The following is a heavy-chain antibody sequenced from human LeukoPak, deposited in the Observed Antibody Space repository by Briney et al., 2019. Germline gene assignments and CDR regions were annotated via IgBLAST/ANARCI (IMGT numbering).Heavy chain of an antibody. CDR2: ISYDGSNK. V-gene: IGHV3-30*18. J-gene: IGHJ4*02. CDR3: AKDNLTLRGYYDMHLDY. Sequence: PGGSLRLSCAASGFTVSSTYMSWVRQAPGKGLEWVAVISYDGSNKYYADSVKGRFTISRDNSKNTLYLQMNSLRAEDTAVYYCAKDNLTLRGYYDMHLDYWGQGTLVTVSS. D-gene: IGHD3-9*01. CDR1: GFTVSSTY.